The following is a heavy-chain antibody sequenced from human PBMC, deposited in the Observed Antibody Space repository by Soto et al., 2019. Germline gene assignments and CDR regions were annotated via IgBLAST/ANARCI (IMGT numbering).Heavy chain of an antibody. V-gene: IGHV4-59*08. D-gene: IGHD3-3*01. Sequence: SETLSLTCTVSGGSISSYYWSWIRQPPGKGLEWIGYIYYSGSTNYNPSLKSRVTISVDTSKNQFSLKLSSVTAADTAVYYCASHTYYDFWSGYRPLYYMDVWGKGTTVTVSS. CDR1: GGSISSYY. J-gene: IGHJ6*03. CDR3: ASHTYYDFWSGYRPLYYMDV. CDR2: IYYSGST.